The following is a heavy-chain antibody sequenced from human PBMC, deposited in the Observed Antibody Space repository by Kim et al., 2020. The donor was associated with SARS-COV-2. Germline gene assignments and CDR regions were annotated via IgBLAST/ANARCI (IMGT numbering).Heavy chain of an antibody. J-gene: IGHJ4*02. V-gene: IGHV4-34*01. Sequence: SETLSLTCAVYGGSFSGYYWSWIRQPPGKGLEWIGEINHSGSTNYNPSLKSRVTISVDTSKNQFSLKLSSVTAADTAVYYCARGLVQQLVQGRTHMFDYWGQGTLVTVSS. CDR3: ARGLVQQLVQGRTHMFDY. CDR1: GGSFSGYY. CDR2: INHSGST. D-gene: IGHD6-13*01.